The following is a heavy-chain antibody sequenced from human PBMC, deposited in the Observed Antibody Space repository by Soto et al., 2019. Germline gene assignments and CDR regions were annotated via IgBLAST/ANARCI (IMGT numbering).Heavy chain of an antibody. V-gene: IGHV3-23*01. J-gene: IGHJ3*02. Sequence: PGGSLRLSCAASGFTFSSYAMSWVRQAPGKGLEWVSAISGSGGSTYYADSVKGRFTISRDNSKNTLYLQMNSLRAEDTAVYYCAKDLEVQWLVLRMGDAFDIWGQGTMVTVSS. D-gene: IGHD6-19*01. CDR2: ISGSGGST. CDR1: GFTFSSYA. CDR3: AKDLEVQWLVLRMGDAFDI.